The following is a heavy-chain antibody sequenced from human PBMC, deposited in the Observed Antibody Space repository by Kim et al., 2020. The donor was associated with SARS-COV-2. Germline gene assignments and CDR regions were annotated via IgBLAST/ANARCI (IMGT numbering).Heavy chain of an antibody. V-gene: IGHV3-48*04. CDR1: GFTFSTYS. D-gene: IGHD6-13*01. CDR2: ISSSRSTI. CDR3: ARGWAAAGTCDS. J-gene: IGHJ5*01. Sequence: GGSLRLSCAASGFTFSTYSMNWVRQAPGKGLEWVSYISSSRSTIYYADSVKGRFTISRDNAKNTLYLQMSSLSAEDTAVYYCARGWAAAGTCDSWGQGTLVTVSS.